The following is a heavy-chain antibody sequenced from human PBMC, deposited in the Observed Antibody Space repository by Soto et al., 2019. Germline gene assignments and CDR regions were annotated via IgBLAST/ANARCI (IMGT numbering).Heavy chain of an antibody. J-gene: IGHJ4*02. CDR3: AREGGYVDY. D-gene: IGHD1-1*01. Sequence: XTLSLACTVSGGPLRSSSHYWGWIRQSPGTGLEWIGSIDESGDSYYNPSLKRRVTIFFETSKNQFSLKLISLTVADSAIYYCAREGGYVDYWGQGTLVTVSS. CDR1: GGPLRSSSHY. V-gene: IGHV4-39*02. CDR2: IDESGDS.